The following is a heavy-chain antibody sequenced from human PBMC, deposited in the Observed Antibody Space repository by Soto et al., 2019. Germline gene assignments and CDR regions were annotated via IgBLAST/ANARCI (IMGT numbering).Heavy chain of an antibody. CDR2: ISSSPSHT. Sequence: QVQLVESGGGLVKPGGSLRLSCAVSGFTFSDYYMTWIRQAPGKGLEWVSYISSSPSHTNYADPVKGRFTISRDNAKNSLFLQMNSLRAEDTAVSYCARGRGAAAAYFDFWGQGTLVTVSS. CDR3: ARGRGAAAAYFDF. V-gene: IGHV3-11*05. D-gene: IGHD6-13*01. J-gene: IGHJ4*02. CDR1: GFTFSDYY.